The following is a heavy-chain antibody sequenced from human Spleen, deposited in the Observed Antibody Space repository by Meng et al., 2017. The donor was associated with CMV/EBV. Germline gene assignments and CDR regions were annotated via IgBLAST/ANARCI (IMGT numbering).Heavy chain of an antibody. V-gene: IGHV3-21*01. Sequence: GESLKISCAASGFTFSGSAMHWVRQAPGKGLEWVSSISISSTYIFYADSVKGRFTMSRDDAKNSLYLQMNSLRAEDTAVYYCVRRLEYYFDYWGQGTLVTVSS. J-gene: IGHJ4*02. CDR1: GFTFSGSA. CDR2: ISISSTYI. CDR3: VRRLEYYFDY.